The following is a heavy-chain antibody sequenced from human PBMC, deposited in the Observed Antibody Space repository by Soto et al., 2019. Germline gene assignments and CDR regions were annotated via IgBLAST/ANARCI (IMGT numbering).Heavy chain of an antibody. CDR1: GFTFSTYA. CDR2: ITRTGNYI. V-gene: IGHV3-21*02. D-gene: IGHD2-8*01. J-gene: IGHJ4*02. Sequence: EVQLVESGGGLVQPGGSLRLSCTASGFTFSTYAMNWVRQAPGKGLEWVSSITRTGNYIYYADSLKGRFTISRDNAKNSVYLEMNNLRAEDTAVYFCVRGTYCRRPNEGEFWGQGTLLTVSS. CDR3: VRGTYCRRPNEGEF.